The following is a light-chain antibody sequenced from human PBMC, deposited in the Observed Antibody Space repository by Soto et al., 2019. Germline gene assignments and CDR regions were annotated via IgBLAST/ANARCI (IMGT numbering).Light chain of an antibody. V-gene: IGKV1-39*01. J-gene: IGKJ1*01. CDR1: QIISSY. CDR3: QQSYSTPWT. CDR2: AAS. Sequence: DIQMTQSPSSLSASVGDRVTLARRASQIISSYLNWYQHKPGKAPKLLIYAASSLQSGVPSRCSGSGAGTDFTLTISSLQPEDFATYYCQQSYSTPWTFGQGTKVDIK.